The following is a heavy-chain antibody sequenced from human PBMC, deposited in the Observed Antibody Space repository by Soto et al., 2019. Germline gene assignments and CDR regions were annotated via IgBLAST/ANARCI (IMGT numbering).Heavy chain of an antibody. D-gene: IGHD5-18*01. V-gene: IGHV1-69*10. CDR2: IIPILGIA. CDR1: EGTFSSYA. CDR3: AITFGGYSYGYYYYGMDV. Sequence: GASVKVSCKASEGTFSSYAISWVRQAPGQGLEWMGGIIPILGIANYAQKFQGRVTITEDKSTSTAYMELSSLRSEDTAVYYCAITFGGYSYGYYYYGMDVWGQGTTVTVSS. J-gene: IGHJ6*02.